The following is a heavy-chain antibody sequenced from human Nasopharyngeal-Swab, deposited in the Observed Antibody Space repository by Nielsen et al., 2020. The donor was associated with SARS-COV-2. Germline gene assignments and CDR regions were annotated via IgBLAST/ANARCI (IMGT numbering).Heavy chain of an antibody. D-gene: IGHD1-1*01. V-gene: IGHV1-24*01. CDR3: AATVLSRLQGTAPHFDY. CDR2: FDPQEGKT. CDR1: GYSLTDLG. Sequence: ASVKVSCKISGYSLTDLGMHWVRRVPGEGPEWMGGFDPQEGKTIYAEKFQGRVTMTEDTDTHTAYMEVSSLRSGDTAVYYCAATVLSRLQGTAPHFDYWGQGTHVTVSS. J-gene: IGHJ4*02.